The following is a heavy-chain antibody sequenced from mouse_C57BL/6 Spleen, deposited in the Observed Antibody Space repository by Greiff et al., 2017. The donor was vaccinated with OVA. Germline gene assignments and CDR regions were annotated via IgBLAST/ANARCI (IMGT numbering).Heavy chain of an antibody. V-gene: IGHV1-15*01. D-gene: IGHD2-3*01. CDR1: GYTFTDYE. J-gene: IGHJ2*01. Sequence: QVQLQQSGAELVRPGASVTLSCKASGYTFTDYEMHWVKQTPVHGLEWIGAIDPETGGTAYNQKFKGKAILTADKSSSTAYMELRSLTAEDSTVYYGADGYRHDWGQGTTLTVSS. CDR3: ADGYRHD. CDR2: IDPETGGT.